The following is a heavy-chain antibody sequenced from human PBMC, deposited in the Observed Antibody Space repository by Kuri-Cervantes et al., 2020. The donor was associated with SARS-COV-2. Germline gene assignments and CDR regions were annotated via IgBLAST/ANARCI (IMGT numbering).Heavy chain of an antibody. D-gene: IGHD6-13*01. J-gene: IGHJ6*02. CDR1: GFTFSSYS. V-gene: IGHV3-21*01. CDR2: ISSSSSYI. Sequence: GESLKISCAASGFTFSSYSMNWVRQAPGKGLEWVSSISSSSSYIYYADSVKGRFTISRDNAKNSLYLQMNSLRAEDTAVYYCARDRDGYSSSWYGGYYYGMDVWGQGTTVTVSS. CDR3: ARDRDGYSSSWYGGYYYGMDV.